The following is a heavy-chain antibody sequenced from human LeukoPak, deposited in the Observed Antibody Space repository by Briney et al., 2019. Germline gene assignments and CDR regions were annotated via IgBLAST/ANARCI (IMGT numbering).Heavy chain of an antibody. CDR1: GFTFSSFA. CDR3: ANLPGIVVVPAAIQEFDY. Sequence: GGSLILSCAASGFTFSSFAMSRVRQAPGKVLEWVSAISGSGGSTYYADSVKGRFTISRDNSKNTLYLQMNSLRAEDTAVYYCANLPGIVVVPAAIQEFDYWGQGTLGTVSS. J-gene: IGHJ4*02. D-gene: IGHD2-2*01. CDR2: ISGSGGST. V-gene: IGHV3-23*01.